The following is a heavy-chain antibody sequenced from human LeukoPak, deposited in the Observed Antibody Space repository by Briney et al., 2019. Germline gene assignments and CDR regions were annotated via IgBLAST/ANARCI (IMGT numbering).Heavy chain of an antibody. CDR1: GGSISSGGYY. J-gene: IGHJ4*02. Sequence: PSETLSLTCTVSGGSISSGGYYWSWIRQPPGKGLEWIGYIYHSGSTYYNPSLKSRVTISVDRSKNQFSPKLSSVTAADTAVYYCARASRGVVGFDYWGQGTLVTVSS. V-gene: IGHV4-30-2*01. CDR3: ARASRGVVGFDY. D-gene: IGHD2-15*01. CDR2: IYHSGST.